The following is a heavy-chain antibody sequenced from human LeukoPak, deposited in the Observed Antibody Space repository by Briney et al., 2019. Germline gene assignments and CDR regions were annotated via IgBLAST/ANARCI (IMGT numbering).Heavy chain of an antibody. CDR1: GGSFSGYY. V-gene: IGHV4-34*01. CDR2: INHSGGI. D-gene: IGHD3-3*01. J-gene: IGHJ4*02. Sequence: KPSETLSLTCTVYGGSFSGYYWSWIRQPPGKGLEWIGEINHSGGINYNPSLKSRVTISVDTSKNQFSLKLSSVTAADTAVYYCASLSRRITRWESQFDYWGQGTLVTVSS. CDR3: ASLSRRITRWESQFDY.